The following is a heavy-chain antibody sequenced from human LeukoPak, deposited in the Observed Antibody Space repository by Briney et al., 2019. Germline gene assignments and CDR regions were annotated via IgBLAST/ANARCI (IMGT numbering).Heavy chain of an antibody. Sequence: GGSLRLSCAASGFTFSSYEMNWVRQAPGKGLEWVSAISGSGGSTYYADSVKGRFTISRDNSKNTLYLQMNSLRAEDTAVYYCAKASDFLVRGATFDYWGQGTLVTVSS. J-gene: IGHJ4*02. CDR3: AKASDFLVRGATFDY. V-gene: IGHV3-23*01. CDR2: ISGSGGST. CDR1: GFTFSSYE. D-gene: IGHD3-10*01.